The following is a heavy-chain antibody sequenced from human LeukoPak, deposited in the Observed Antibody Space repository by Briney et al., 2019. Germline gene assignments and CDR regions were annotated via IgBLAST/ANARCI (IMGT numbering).Heavy chain of an antibody. J-gene: IGHJ4*02. D-gene: IGHD1-7*01. CDR1: GFTFTSYY. Sequence: ASVKVSCKASGFTFTSYYMHWVLQAPGQGLEWMGIINPSGGSTSYAQKFQGRVTMTRDTSTSTVYMELSSLRSEDTAVYYCARDDTGTSHFDYWGQGTLVTVSS. CDR3: ARDDTGTSHFDY. V-gene: IGHV1-46*01. CDR2: INPSGGST.